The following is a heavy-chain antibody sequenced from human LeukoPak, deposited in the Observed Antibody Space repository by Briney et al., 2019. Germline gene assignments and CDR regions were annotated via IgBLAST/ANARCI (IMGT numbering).Heavy chain of an antibody. Sequence: GASVTVSFTTSGYTFTNYAIHWVRQAPGQGLEWMGWINAANGNTNCSQKFQGRVTITRDTSGITAYMELNSLTSEDTAVYYCARGGAAALDVWGQGTTVTVSS. CDR2: INAANGNT. CDR1: GYTFTNYA. D-gene: IGHD6-13*01. J-gene: IGHJ6*02. V-gene: IGHV1-3*01. CDR3: ARGGAAALDV.